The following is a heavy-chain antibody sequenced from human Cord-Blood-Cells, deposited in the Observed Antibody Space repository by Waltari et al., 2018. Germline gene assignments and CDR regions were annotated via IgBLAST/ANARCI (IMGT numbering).Heavy chain of an antibody. CDR2: IYYSRST. Sequence: QVQLQESGPGLVKPSETLSLTCTVSGGSISSYYWSWIRQPPGKGLEWIGYIYYSRSTNYNPSLKSRFTISVDTSKNQFSLKLSSVTAADTAVYYCAREEYSSSSFDYWGQGTLVTVSS. CDR1: GGSISSYY. V-gene: IGHV4-59*01. D-gene: IGHD6-6*01. J-gene: IGHJ4*02. CDR3: AREEYSSSSFDY.